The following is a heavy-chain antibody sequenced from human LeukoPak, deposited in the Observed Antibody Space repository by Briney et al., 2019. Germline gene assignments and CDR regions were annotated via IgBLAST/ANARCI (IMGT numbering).Heavy chain of an antibody. Sequence: SVKVSCKASGGTFSSYAISWVRQAPGQGLEWMGRIIPILGIANYAQKFQGRVTITADKSTSTAYMELSSLRSEDTAVYYCARSGCSSTSCPPFGDYWGQGTLVSVSS. CDR3: ARSGCSSTSCPPFGDY. D-gene: IGHD2-2*01. J-gene: IGHJ4*02. CDR2: IIPILGIA. V-gene: IGHV1-69*04. CDR1: GGTFSSYA.